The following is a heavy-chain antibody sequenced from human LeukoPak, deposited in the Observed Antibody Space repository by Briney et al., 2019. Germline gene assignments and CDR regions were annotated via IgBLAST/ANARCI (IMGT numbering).Heavy chain of an antibody. D-gene: IGHD3-3*01. CDR3: ARAFRGIFGVFEAFDI. CDR2: INPNSGGT. CDR1: GYIFTAYY. J-gene: IGHJ3*02. Sequence: GASVKVSCKASGYIFTAYYMHWVRQAPGQGLEWMGWINPNSGGTNYAQKFQGRVTMTRDTSISTAYMELSRLRSDDTAVYYCARAFRGIFGVFEAFDIWGQGTMVTVSS. V-gene: IGHV1-2*02.